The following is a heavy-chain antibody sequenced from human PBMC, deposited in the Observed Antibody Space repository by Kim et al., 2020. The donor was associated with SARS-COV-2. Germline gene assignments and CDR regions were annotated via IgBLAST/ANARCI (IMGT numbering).Heavy chain of an antibody. D-gene: IGHD3-10*01. V-gene: IGHV4-31*03. CDR3: ARESVTMVRGVIMAYYGMDV. CDR2: IYYSGST. Sequence: SETLSLTCTVSGGSISSGGYYWSWIRQHPGKGLEWIGYIYYSGSTYYNPSLKSRVTISVDTSKNQFSLKLSSVTAADTAVYYCARESVTMVRGVIMAYYGMDVWGQGTTVTVSS. J-gene: IGHJ6*02. CDR1: GGSISSGGYY.